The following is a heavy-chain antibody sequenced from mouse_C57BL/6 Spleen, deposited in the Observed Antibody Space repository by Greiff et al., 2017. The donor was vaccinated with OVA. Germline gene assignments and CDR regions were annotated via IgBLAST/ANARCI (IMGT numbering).Heavy chain of an antibody. CDR2: INPNNGGT. J-gene: IGHJ2*01. Sequence: EVQLQQSGPELVKPGASVKISCKASGYTFTDHYMNWVKQSHGKSLEWIGDINPNNGGTSYNQKFKGKATLTVDKSSSTAYMELRSLTSEDSAVYYCIYYDYDDPLGFDYWGQGTTLTVSS. D-gene: IGHD2-4*01. CDR1: GYTFTDHY. CDR3: IYYDYDDPLGFDY. V-gene: IGHV1-26*01.